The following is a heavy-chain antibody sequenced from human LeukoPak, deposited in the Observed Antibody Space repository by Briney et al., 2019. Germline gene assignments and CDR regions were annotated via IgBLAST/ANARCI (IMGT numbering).Heavy chain of an antibody. V-gene: IGHV3-30*02. J-gene: IGHJ4*02. CDR3: AKDFQAGTTSGTGYYLDY. CDR1: GFTFSSYG. Sequence: GGSLRLSCAASGFTFSSYGMHWVRQAPGKGLEWVAFIRYDGSNKYYADSVKGRFTISRDNSKNTLYLQLNSLRAEDTAVYYCAKDFQAGTTSGTGYYLDYWGQGTLVTVSS. D-gene: IGHD1-1*01. CDR2: IRYDGSNK.